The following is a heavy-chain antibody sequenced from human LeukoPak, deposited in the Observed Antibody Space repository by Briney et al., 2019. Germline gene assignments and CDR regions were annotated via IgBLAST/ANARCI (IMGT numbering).Heavy chain of an antibody. V-gene: IGHV3-48*03. CDR3: AREYPDNGDGWGY. J-gene: IGHJ4*02. Sequence: GGSLRLSCAASGFTFSSYEMNWVRQAPGKGLEWVSYISGSGSIIFYADSVKGRFTISIDNAKNSLYLQMNSLRVEDTAVYYCAREYPDNGDGWGYWGQGTLVTVSS. D-gene: IGHD1-1*01. CDR1: GFTFSSYE. CDR2: ISGSGSII.